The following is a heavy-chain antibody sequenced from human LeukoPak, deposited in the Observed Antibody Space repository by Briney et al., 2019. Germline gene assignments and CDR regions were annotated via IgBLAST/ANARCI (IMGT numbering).Heavy chain of an antibody. CDR2: ISSSGSTI. D-gene: IGHD3-10*01. CDR1: GFTFSSYE. V-gene: IGHV3-48*03. Sequence: GGSLRLSCAASGFTFSSYEMNWVRQAPGKGLEWVSYISSSGSTIYYADSVKGRFTISRDNAKNSLYLQMNSLRAEDTAVYYCATYRGYGSGGLIDWGQGTLVTVSS. CDR3: ATYRGYGSGGLID. J-gene: IGHJ4*02.